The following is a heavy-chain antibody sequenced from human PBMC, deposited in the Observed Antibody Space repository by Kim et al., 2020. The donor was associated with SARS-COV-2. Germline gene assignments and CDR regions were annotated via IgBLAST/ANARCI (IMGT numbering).Heavy chain of an antibody. J-gene: IGHJ4*02. CDR2: M. D-gene: IGHD6-6*01. V-gene: IGHV3-21*01. CDR3: ARDSRAARLVDY. Sequence: MYYAESVKGRFTITRANAKTSLYLQMNSLRAEDKAVYYCARDSRAARLVDYWGQGTLVTVSS.